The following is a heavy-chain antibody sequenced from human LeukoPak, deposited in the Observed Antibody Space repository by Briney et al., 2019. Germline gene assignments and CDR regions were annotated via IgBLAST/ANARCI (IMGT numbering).Heavy chain of an antibody. CDR1: GFTFSNAW. J-gene: IGHJ4*02. CDR3: TTGTVVTPPFDY. V-gene: IGHV3-15*01. D-gene: IGHD4-23*01. Sequence: GGSLRLSCAAPGFTFSNAWMSWVRQAPGKGLEWVGRIKSKTDGGTTDYAAPVKGRFTISRDDSKNTLYLQMNSLKTEDTAVYYCTTGTVVTPPFDYWGQGTLVTVSS. CDR2: IKSKTDGGTT.